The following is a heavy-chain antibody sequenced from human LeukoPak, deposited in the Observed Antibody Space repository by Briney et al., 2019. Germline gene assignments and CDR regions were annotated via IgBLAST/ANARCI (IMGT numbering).Heavy chain of an antibody. CDR3: AKDRCSSTTCGLDY. V-gene: IGHV3-23*01. J-gene: IGHJ4*02. CDR1: GFTFRGYA. CDR2: ISASGGRT. Sequence: GGSLRLSCAASGFTFRGYAMSWVRQAPGKGLEWVLVISASGGRTSYADSVKGRFTVSRDNSKNTLYLQMNSLRAEDMALYYCAKDRCSSTTCGLDYWGQGTLVTVSS. D-gene: IGHD2-2*01.